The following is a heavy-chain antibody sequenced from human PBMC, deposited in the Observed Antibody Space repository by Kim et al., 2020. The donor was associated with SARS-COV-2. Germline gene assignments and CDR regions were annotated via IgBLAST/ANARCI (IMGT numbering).Heavy chain of an antibody. CDR2: ITNNGGST. J-gene: IGHJ4*02. V-gene: IGHV3-23*01. CDR3: ARTTSLDY. Sequence: GGSLRLSCAASGFTFSTYAMSWVRQAPGKGLEWVSVITNNGGSTYYADSVKGRFTISRDNSKNTLYLQMNSLRVEDTAVYYCARTTSLDYWGQGTLVTVSS. D-gene: IGHD1-1*01. CDR1: GFTFSTYA.